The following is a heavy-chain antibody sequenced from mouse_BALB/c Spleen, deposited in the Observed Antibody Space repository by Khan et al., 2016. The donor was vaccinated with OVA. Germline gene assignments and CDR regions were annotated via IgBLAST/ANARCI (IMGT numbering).Heavy chain of an antibody. CDR1: GYTLTSYW. CDR2: IKPSNGRT. D-gene: IGHD2-1*01. Sequence: QVQLQQPGAELVNPGASVNLSCKASGYTLTSYWMHWVKQRPGQGLEWIGEIKPSNGRTNYNEKFKSKATLTVDKSSSTAYMQLSSPTSEYSAVYYCARLLINFDYWGQGTTLTVSS. J-gene: IGHJ2*01. V-gene: IGHV1S81*02. CDR3: ARLLINFDY.